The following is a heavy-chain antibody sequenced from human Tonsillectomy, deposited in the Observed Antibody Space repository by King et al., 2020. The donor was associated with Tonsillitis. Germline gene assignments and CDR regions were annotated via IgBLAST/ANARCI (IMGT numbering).Heavy chain of an antibody. J-gene: IGHJ4*02. D-gene: IGHD3-22*01. CDR1: GFSLRNARMG. CDR3: ARYYYDSSGYYNGYFDY. V-gene: IGHV2-26*01. Sequence: TLKESGPVLVKPTETLTLTCTVSGFSLRNARMGVSWIRQPPGKALDWLAHIFSYDDKASSTPLKSRLTISKDTSKSQVVLSMTNMDPVDTATYYCARYYYDSSGYYNGYFDYWGQGTLVTVSS. CDR2: IFSYDDK.